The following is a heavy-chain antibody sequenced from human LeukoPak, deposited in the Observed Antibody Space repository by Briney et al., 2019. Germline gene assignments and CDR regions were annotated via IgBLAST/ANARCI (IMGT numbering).Heavy chain of an antibody. CDR2: IYYSGST. Sequence: KPSQTLSLTCAVSGGSISSGGYSWSWIRQPPGKGLEWIGYIYYSGSTYYNPSLKSRVTISVDTSKNQFSLKLSSVTAADTAVYYCASTDEWHYDSSGYERDYWGQGTLVTVSS. J-gene: IGHJ4*02. V-gene: IGHV4-30-2*05. CDR3: ASTDEWHYDSSGYERDY. D-gene: IGHD3-22*01. CDR1: GGSISSGGYS.